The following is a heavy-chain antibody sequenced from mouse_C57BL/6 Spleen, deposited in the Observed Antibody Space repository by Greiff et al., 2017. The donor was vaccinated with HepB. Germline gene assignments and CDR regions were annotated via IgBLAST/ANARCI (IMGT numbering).Heavy chain of an antibody. J-gene: IGHJ1*03. CDR1: GYTFTSYW. CDR2: IDPSDSYT. CDR3: ARRYYGSSRRYFDV. Sequence: QVQLQQSGAELVMPGASVKLSCKASGYTFTSYWMHWVKQRPGQGLEWIGEIDPSDSYTNYNQKFKGKSTLTVDKSSSTAYMQLSSLTSEDSALYYCARRYYGSSRRYFDVWGTGTTVTVSS. V-gene: IGHV1-69*01. D-gene: IGHD1-1*01.